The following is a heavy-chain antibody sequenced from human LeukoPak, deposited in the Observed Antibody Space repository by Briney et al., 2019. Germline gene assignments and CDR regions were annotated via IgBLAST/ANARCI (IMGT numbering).Heavy chain of an antibody. V-gene: IGHV3-33*06. J-gene: IGHJ6*02. CDR2: IWYDGSNK. D-gene: IGHD6-19*01. CDR3: AKGVLAGNYYYYGMDV. Sequence: PGRSLRLSCAASGFTFSSYGMHWVRQAPGKGLEWVAVIWYDGSNKYYADSVKGRFTISRDNSKNTLYLQMNSLRAEDTAIYYCAKGVLAGNYYYYGMDVWGQGTTVTVSS. CDR1: GFTFSSYG.